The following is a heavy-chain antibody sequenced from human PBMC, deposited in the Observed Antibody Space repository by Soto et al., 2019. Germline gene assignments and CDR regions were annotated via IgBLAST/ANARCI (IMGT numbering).Heavy chain of an antibody. Sequence: TAETLSLTCTVSGGSISSGGYYWSWIRQHPGKGLEWIGYIYYSGSTYYNPSLKSRVTISVDTSKNQFSLKLSSVTAADTAVYYCARYQVTAYARTFDYWGQGTLVTVSS. CDR2: IYYSGST. J-gene: IGHJ4*02. V-gene: IGHV4-31*03. D-gene: IGHD2-21*02. CDR3: ARYQVTAYARTFDY. CDR1: GGSISSGGYY.